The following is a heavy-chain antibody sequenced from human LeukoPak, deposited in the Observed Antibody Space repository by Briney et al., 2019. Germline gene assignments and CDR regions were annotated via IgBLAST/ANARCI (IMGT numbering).Heavy chain of an antibody. CDR1: GFTFNGYS. Sequence: GGSLRLSCTASGFTFNGYSMNWVRQAPGKGLEWVSSISTSSSYIYYADSVKGRFTISRNNPKNSLYLQMNSLRAEDTAVYYCARNRGDPSYFDYWGQGTRVTVSS. D-gene: IGHD4-17*01. CDR2: ISTSSSYI. CDR3: ARNRGDPSYFDY. J-gene: IGHJ4*02. V-gene: IGHV3-21*01.